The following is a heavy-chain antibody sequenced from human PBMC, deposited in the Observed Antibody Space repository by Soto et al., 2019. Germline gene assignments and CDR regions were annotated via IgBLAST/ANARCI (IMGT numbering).Heavy chain of an antibody. CDR3: ARGGKTVTPFDY. V-gene: IGHV4-30-2*01. CDR2: IYHSGST. Sequence: QLQLQESGSGLVKPSQTLSLTCAVSGGSISSGGYSWSWIRQPPGKGLEWIGYIYHSGSTYYNPSLLRRVTTEVDSAQTQFTLKLSSVTAADTAVYYCARGGKTVTPFDYWGQGTRVTVSS. J-gene: IGHJ4*02. CDR1: GGSISSGGYS. D-gene: IGHD4-17*01.